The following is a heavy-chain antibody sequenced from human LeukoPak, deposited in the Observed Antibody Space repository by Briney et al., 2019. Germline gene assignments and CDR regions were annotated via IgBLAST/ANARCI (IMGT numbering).Heavy chain of an antibody. Sequence: GASVKVSCKASGYTFTSYGISWVRQAPGQGLEWMGWISAYNGNTNYAQKLQGRVTMTRDTSTSTVYMELSSLRSEDTAVYYCARLGDIAAADLSTGELVTLDYRGQGTLVTVSS. D-gene: IGHD6-13*01. J-gene: IGHJ4*02. CDR3: ARLGDIAAADLSTGELVTLDY. CDR2: ISAYNGNT. CDR1: GYTFTSYG. V-gene: IGHV1-18*01.